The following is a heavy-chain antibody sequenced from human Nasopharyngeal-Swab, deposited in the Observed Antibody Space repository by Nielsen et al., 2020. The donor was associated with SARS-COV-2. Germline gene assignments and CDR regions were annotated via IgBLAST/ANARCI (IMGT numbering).Heavy chain of an antibody. D-gene: IGHD2-2*01. J-gene: IGHJ6*03. CDR2: INHSGGT. Sequence: WIHQPPGKGLEWIAEINHSGGTNYNPSLKSRVTLSVDTSMNQFSLELSSVTAADTAVYYCARGLSGIVPAPILGLGPYYSYYYMDVWGKGTTVTVSS. V-gene: IGHV4-34*01. CDR3: ARGLSGIVPAPILGLGPYYSYYYMDV.